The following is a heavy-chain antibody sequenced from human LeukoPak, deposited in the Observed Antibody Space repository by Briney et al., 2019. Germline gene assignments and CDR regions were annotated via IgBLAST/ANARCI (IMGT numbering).Heavy chain of an antibody. Sequence: SETLSLTCTVSGGSISSYYWSWIRQPPGQGLEWIGYIYYSGSTNYNPSLKSRVTISVDTSRNQFSLKLSSVTAAETAVYYCVMGKGYSSSWYTWGQGTLVTVSS. CDR3: VMGKGYSSSWYT. V-gene: IGHV4-59*01. CDR2: IYYSGST. D-gene: IGHD6-13*01. J-gene: IGHJ4*02. CDR1: GGSISSYY.